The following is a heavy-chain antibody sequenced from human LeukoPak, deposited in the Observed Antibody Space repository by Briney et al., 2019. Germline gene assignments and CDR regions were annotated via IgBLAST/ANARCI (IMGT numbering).Heavy chain of an antibody. Sequence: ESSETLSLTCTVSGGSISSYYWSWIRQPPGKGLEWIGYIYSSGSTNYNPSLKSRLTISVDASKNQFSLKLTSVTATDTAVYYCARAYYYGSGSYGLDYWGQGTLVTVSS. CDR2: IYSSGST. J-gene: IGHJ4*02. D-gene: IGHD3-10*01. CDR1: GGSISSYY. CDR3: ARAYYYGSGSYGLDY. V-gene: IGHV4-59*01.